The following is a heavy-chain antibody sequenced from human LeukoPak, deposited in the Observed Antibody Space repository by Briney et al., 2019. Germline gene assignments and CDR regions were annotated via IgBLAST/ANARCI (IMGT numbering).Heavy chain of an antibody. CDR1: GVSMSAYQ. CDR3: ARVGRYNWNDDSRDYFDH. D-gene: IGHD1-1*01. CDR2: INTKGET. Sequence: SETLSLTCTVSGVSMSAYQWSWVRQSPEKGLEWIGCINTKGETSYNPSLKSRVTTSVDTSKSQFSLKLSSVTAADTAVYYCARVGRYNWNDDSRDYFDHWGQGTLVTVSS. V-gene: IGHV4-4*09. J-gene: IGHJ4*02.